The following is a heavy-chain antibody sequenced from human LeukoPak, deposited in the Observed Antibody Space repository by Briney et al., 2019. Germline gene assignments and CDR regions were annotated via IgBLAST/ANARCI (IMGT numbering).Heavy chain of an antibody. J-gene: IGHJ4*02. CDR1: GFTFSSYS. V-gene: IGHV3-48*04. D-gene: IGHD3-22*01. CDR3: ARPHCYDTSGYCPGFDL. Sequence: GGSLRLSCAASGFTFSSYSMNWVRQAPGKGLEWVSYISSSSSTIYYADSVKGRFTIYRDNAKNTLYLQMNSLRPEDSAAYFCARPHCYDTSGYCPGFDLWGQGTLVTVSS. CDR2: ISSSSSTI.